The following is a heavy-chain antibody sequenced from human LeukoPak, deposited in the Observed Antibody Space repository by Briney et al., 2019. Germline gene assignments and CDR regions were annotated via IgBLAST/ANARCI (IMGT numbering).Heavy chain of an antibody. Sequence: SETLSLTCTVSGGSISSGDYYWSWIRQPPGKGLEWIGYIYNSGSTNYNPSLKSRVTISVDATKNQFSLKLTSVTAADTAVYYCARDREVGYWGQGTLVTVSS. CDR1: GGSISSGDYY. V-gene: IGHV4-61*08. CDR3: ARDREVGY. D-gene: IGHD1-26*01. J-gene: IGHJ4*02. CDR2: IYNSGST.